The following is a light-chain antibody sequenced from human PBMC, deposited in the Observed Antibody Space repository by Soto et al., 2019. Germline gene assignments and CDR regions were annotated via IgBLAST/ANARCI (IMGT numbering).Light chain of an antibody. CDR3: HQRYDWPIP. CDR1: QSISNY. Sequence: EIGLTQSPAALSLSPGERATLSCRANQSISNYLAWYQQRPGQAPRLLIYDASRRATGIPARFSGSGSGTDFTLTISSLEPEDFAVYYCHQRYDWPIPFGQGTRLEIK. CDR2: DAS. V-gene: IGKV3-11*01. J-gene: IGKJ5*01.